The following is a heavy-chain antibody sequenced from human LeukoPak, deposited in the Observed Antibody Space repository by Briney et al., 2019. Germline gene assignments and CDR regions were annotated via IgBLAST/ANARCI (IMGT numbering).Heavy chain of an antibody. Sequence: GGSLRLSCAASGFTFSSYSMNWVRQAPGKGLEWVSSISSSSSYIYYADSVKGRFTISRDNSKNTLYLQMNSLRAEDTAVYYCAKGIAVASTGSRYFDYWGQGTLVTVSS. CDR2: ISSSSSYI. D-gene: IGHD6-19*01. CDR3: AKGIAVASTGSRYFDY. V-gene: IGHV3-21*04. CDR1: GFTFSSYS. J-gene: IGHJ4*02.